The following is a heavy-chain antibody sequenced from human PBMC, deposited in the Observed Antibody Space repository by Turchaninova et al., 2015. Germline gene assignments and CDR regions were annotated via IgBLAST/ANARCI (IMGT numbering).Heavy chain of an antibody. D-gene: IGHD5-18*01. Sequence: EVQLVQSGAEVKEPGESLWIPCKGSGYRFSFYWIRWVRPMPGKGLEWMGRIDPSDSYTNYSPSFQGHVTISADKSISTAYLQWSSLKASDTAMYYCARGSVGLWLDYWGQGTLVTVSS. CDR1: GYRFSFYW. CDR2: IDPSDSYT. V-gene: IGHV5-10-1*03. CDR3: ARGSVGLWLDY. J-gene: IGHJ4*02.